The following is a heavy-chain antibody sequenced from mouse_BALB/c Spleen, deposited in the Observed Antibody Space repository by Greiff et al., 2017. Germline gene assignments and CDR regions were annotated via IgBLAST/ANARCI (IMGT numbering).Heavy chain of an antibody. CDR3: ARDRGLRRFAY. D-gene: IGHD2-4*01. CDR2: ISSGGSYT. J-gene: IGHJ3*01. V-gene: IGHV5-9-4*01. CDR1: GFTFSSYA. Sequence: EVKLVESGGGLVKPGGSLKLSCAASGFTFSSYAMSWVRQSPEKRLEWVAEISSGGSYTYYPDTVTGRFTISRDNAKNTLYLEMSSLRSEDTAMYYCARDRGLRRFAYWGQGTLVTVSA.